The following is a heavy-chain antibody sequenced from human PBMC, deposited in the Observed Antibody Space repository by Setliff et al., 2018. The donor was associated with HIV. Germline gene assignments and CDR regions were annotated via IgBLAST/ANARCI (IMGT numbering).Heavy chain of an antibody. V-gene: IGHV4-39*01. CDR3: ARHFPSISLFFGDPGPFDR. D-gene: IGHD3-10*01. J-gene: IGHJ4*02. CDR1: GGSISSSSYY. CDR2: IFNDGRT. Sequence: SETLSLTCTVSGGSISSSSYYWGWIRQPPGKGLEWIGSIFNDGRTHYNPSLKSRVTIPMDTSTNQFSLKLTSVTAADTAVYFCARHFPSISLFFGDPGPFDRWGQGALVTVSS.